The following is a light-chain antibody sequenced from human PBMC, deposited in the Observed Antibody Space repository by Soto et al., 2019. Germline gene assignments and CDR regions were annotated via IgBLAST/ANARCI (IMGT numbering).Light chain of an antibody. Sequence: QSVLTQPRSVSGSPGQSVTISCTGTSNDVGGYNFVSWYQQHPGKVPKLFIYDVSRRPSVVPDRFSGSKSGNTASLTISGLQDEDEADYYCSSYSGSYTLVFGGGSKLTVL. V-gene: IGLV2-11*01. CDR1: SNDVGGYNF. CDR2: DVS. J-gene: IGLJ2*01. CDR3: SSYSGSYTLV.